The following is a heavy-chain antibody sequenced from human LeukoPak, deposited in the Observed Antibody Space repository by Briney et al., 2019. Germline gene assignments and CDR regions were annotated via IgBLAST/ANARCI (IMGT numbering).Heavy chain of an antibody. D-gene: IGHD4-17*01. CDR3: ARDPSHDTVTTGGYWFDP. CDR2: INPSGGST. J-gene: IGHJ5*02. V-gene: IGHV1-46*01. Sequence: ASVKVSCKASGYTFTSYYMHWVRQAPGQGLEWMGIINPSGGSTSYAQKFQGRVTMTRDTSTSTVYMELSSLRSEDTAVYYCARDPSHDTVTTGGYWFDPWGQGTLVTVSS. CDR1: GYTFTSYY.